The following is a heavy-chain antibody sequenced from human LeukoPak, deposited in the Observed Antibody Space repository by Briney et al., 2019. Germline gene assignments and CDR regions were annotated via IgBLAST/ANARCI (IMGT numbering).Heavy chain of an antibody. D-gene: IGHD6-13*01. CDR1: GFTFSSYS. V-gene: IGHV3-21*01. Sequence: SGGSLRLSCAASGFTFSSYSMNWVRQAPGKGLEWVSSISSSSSYIYYADSVKGRFTISRDNAKNSLYLQMNSLRAEDTAVYYCARGKPGIAAALGAFDIWGQGTMVTVSS. CDR2: ISSSSSYI. J-gene: IGHJ3*02. CDR3: ARGKPGIAAALGAFDI.